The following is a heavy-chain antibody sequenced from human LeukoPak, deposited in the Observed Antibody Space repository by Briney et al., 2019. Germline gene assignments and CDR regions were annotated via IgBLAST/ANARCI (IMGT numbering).Heavy chain of an antibody. CDR3: AGDVDTSGHSSQLDP. D-gene: IGHD3-3*01. Sequence: GGSLRLSRAPAGFTFSTYGIDWVRQTPGRGLEWAAAIQSDGSKEYYGDSVVGRFTISRDSSRNTVYLQMNSLRDEDTAVYYCAGDVDTSGHSSQLDPWGQGTLVTVS. J-gene: IGHJ5*02. CDR2: IQSDGSKE. V-gene: IGHV3-33*01. CDR1: GFTFSTYG.